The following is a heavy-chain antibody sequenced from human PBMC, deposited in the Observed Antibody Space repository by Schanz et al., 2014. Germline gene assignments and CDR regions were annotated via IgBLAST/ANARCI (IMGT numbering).Heavy chain of an antibody. CDR1: GYSFTTYD. Sequence: QVQLVQSGAEVKKPGASVRVSCKASGYSFTTYDVNWVRQAPGQGLEWMGRIIPILGITNVAQTFQDRVTSTADKSTSTAYMELSSLRSEDTAVYYCARGLGDERWLDLNEAFDIWGQGTIVTVSS. J-gene: IGHJ3*02. CDR3: ARGLGDERWLDLNEAFDI. D-gene: IGHD6-19*01. V-gene: IGHV1-69*09. CDR2: IIPILGIT.